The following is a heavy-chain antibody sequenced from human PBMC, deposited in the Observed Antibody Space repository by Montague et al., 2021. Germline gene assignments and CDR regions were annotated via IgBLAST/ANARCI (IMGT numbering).Heavy chain of an antibody. V-gene: IGHV6-1*01. CDR1: GDSVAVEDPR. Sequence: CAISGDSVAVEDPRCSSDKHSSELQSLRHVVSHHLLERNNDYAVSVKSRITINPDTSKNQISLQLNSVTPEDTAVYYCARTSASSDYWGQGTLVTVSS. CDR2: SHHLLERNN. J-gene: IGHJ4*02. CDR3: ARTSASSDY. D-gene: IGHD1-26*01.